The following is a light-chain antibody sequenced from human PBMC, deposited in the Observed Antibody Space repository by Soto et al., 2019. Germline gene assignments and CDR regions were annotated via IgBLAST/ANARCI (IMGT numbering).Light chain of an antibody. J-gene: IGKJ4*01. CDR3: QQRSDWPST. V-gene: IGKV3-11*01. Sequence: EIVLTQSPVTLSLSPGERATLSCRASQSVGSYFAWYQQKPGQAPRLLIYDASSRATGIPARFSGSVSGTDFTLTISSLGPEDFADYYCQQRSDWPSTFGGGTRVEMK. CDR2: DAS. CDR1: QSVGSY.